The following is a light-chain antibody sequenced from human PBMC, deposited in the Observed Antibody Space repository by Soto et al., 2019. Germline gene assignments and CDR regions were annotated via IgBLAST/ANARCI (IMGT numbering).Light chain of an antibody. CDR2: DVN. J-gene: IGLJ1*01. V-gene: IGLV2-14*03. Sequence: QSALTQPASVSGSPGQSITISCTGTSSDIGAFTFVSWYQQHPSKVPKLMIFDVNRRPSGVSDRFSGSKSGNTAYLTISGLQAEDEGDYYCSSYTSSSTHVFGSGTKLTVL. CDR1: SSDIGAFTF. CDR3: SSYTSSSTHV.